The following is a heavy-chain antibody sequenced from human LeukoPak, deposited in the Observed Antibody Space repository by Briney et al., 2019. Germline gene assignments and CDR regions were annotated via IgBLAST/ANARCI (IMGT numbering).Heavy chain of an antibody. D-gene: IGHD6-19*01. V-gene: IGHV3-23*01. Sequence: PGGSLRLSCAASGFTFSSYAMSWVRQAPGKGLKWVSTISGSGGSTYHADSVKGRFTISRDNSKNTLYLQMNSLRAEDTAVYYCANEGQWLALSFDYWGQGTLVTVSS. CDR2: ISGSGGST. CDR1: GFTFSSYA. CDR3: ANEGQWLALSFDY. J-gene: IGHJ4*02.